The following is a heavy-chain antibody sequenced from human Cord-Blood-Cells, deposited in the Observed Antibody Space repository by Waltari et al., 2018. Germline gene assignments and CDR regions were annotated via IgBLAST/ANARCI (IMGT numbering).Heavy chain of an antibody. J-gene: IGHJ4*02. Sequence: QVQLVQSGAEVKKPGSSVKVSCKASGGTFSSYAISWVRQAPGQGLEWMGGIIPNLGIANYAQKCQGRVTITADKSTSTAYMELSSLRSEDTAVYYCARDERTYSSSSMEIDYWGQGTLVTVSS. V-gene: IGHV1-69*09. CDR1: GGTFSSYA. CDR2: IIPNLGIA. CDR3: ARDERTYSSSSMEIDY. D-gene: IGHD6-6*01.